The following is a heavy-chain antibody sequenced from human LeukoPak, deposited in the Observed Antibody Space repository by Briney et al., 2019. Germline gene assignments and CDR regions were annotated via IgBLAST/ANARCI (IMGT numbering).Heavy chain of an antibody. V-gene: IGHV1-2*02. CDR2: INPNSGGT. J-gene: IGHJ4*02. CDR3: ARALYDILTGYYTTGEIDY. Sequence: ASVEVSCKASGYTFTGYYMHWVRQAPGQGFEWMGWINPNSGGTNYAQKFQGRVTMTRDTSISTAYMELSRLRSDDTAVYYCARALYDILTGYYTTGEIDYWGQGTLVTVSS. CDR1: GYTFTGYY. D-gene: IGHD3-9*01.